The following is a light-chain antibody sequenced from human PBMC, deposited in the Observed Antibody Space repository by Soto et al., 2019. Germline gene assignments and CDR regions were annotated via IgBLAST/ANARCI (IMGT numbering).Light chain of an antibody. CDR3: QSYDSSLSVSCV. CDR1: SSNIGAGYD. Sequence: QSVLTQPPSVSGAPGQSVTISCTGSSSNIGAGYDVHWYQQLPGRAPRLLISGNSNRPSGVPDRFSGSNSGTSASLAITGLQAEDEADYYCQSYDSSLSVSCVFGTGTKVTVL. CDR2: GNS. J-gene: IGLJ1*01. V-gene: IGLV1-40*01.